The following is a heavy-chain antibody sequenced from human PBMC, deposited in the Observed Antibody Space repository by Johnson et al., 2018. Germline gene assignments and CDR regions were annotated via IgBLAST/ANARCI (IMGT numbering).Heavy chain of an antibody. CDR3: ARAARALTPNYYYMDV. V-gene: IGHV3-30*03. J-gene: IGHJ6*03. CDR2: ISYEELI. Sequence: QVQLVQSGGGVVQPGRSLTLSCAASGFTFSSHGMHWVRQAPGKGLAWVAVISYEELISRFTISRDNSKNTLYLQMNSLTGEDTAVDYCARAARALTPNYYYMDVWGKGTTVTVCS. CDR1: GFTFSSHG.